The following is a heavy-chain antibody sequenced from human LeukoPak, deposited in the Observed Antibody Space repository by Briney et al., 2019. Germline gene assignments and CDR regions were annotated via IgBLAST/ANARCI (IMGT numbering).Heavy chain of an antibody. Sequence: SETLSLPCTVSGGPLSSGSYYLSSVPQPAGKGLEWIGRIYSSGSTHSNPSLKSRVTISVDTSKNQFSLKLSSGTAADTAVYYCARDHPDYGDYCFDYWGQGTLVTVSS. CDR2: IYSSGST. D-gene: IGHD4-17*01. CDR3: ARDHPDYGDYCFDY. CDR1: GGPLSSGSYY. V-gene: IGHV4-61*02. J-gene: IGHJ4*02.